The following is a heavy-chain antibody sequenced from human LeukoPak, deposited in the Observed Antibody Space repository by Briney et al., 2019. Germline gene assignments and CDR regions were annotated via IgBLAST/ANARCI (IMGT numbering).Heavy chain of an antibody. V-gene: IGHV3-30*18. Sequence: GRSLRLSCAASGFTFSSYGMHWVRQAPGKGLEWVAVISYDGNNKYYADSVKGRFTISRDNSKNTVDLQMNSLSAEDTALYYCAKERSPYYYYGMDVWGQGTTVTVSS. D-gene: IGHD4-17*01. CDR1: GFTFSSYG. J-gene: IGHJ6*02. CDR3: AKERSPYYYYGMDV. CDR2: ISYDGNNK.